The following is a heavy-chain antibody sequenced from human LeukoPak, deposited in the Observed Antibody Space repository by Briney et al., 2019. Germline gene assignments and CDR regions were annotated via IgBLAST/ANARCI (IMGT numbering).Heavy chain of an antibody. V-gene: IGHV4-39*01. D-gene: IGHD1-14*01. J-gene: IGHJ4*02. CDR3: ARRTTEYYFDY. CDR2: IYYSGST. Sequence: SETLPLPGPASVGPFRGGSNSGAGSASPPGRGQGWIGSIYYSGSTYYNPSLKSRVTISVDTSKNQFSLKLSSVTAADTAVYYCARRTTEYYFDYWGQGTLVTVSS. CDR1: VGPFRGGSNS.